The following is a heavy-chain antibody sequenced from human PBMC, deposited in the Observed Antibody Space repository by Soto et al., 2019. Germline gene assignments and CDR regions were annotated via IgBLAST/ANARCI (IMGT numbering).Heavy chain of an antibody. Sequence: QVQLQESGPGLVKPSETLSLTCTVSGGSISNYYWNWIRQSPGKGLEWIGYIYSSGSTHYNPSLHSRVPISIDTSKNQVSLKVNSVTAADTAVYYCARDHPHSYGVYYFDYWGQGTPVTVSS. CDR2: IYSSGST. J-gene: IGHJ4*02. CDR3: ARDHPHSYGVYYFDY. V-gene: IGHV4-59*01. D-gene: IGHD5-18*01. CDR1: GGSISNYY.